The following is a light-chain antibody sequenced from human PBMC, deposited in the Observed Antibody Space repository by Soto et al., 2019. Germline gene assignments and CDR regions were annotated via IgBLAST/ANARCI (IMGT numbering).Light chain of an antibody. CDR1: QSLLHSNGNKY. CDR3: MRDAQPTT. CDR2: LGS. J-gene: IGKJ4*01. V-gene: IGKV2-28*01. Sequence: DIVMTQSPLSLPVTPGEPASISCRSSQSLLHSNGNKYLDWYLQKPGQSPQLLIYLGSNRASGVPDRFSGSGSGTDFTLKSSIQEEEDVRVYCCMRDAQPTTFGGGTKVDIK.